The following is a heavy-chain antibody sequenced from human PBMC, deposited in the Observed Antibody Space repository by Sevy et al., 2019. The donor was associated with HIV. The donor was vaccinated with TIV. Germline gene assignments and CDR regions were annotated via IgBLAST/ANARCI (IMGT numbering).Heavy chain of an antibody. J-gene: IGHJ4*01. CDR2: IIPMVSTA. Sequence: ASVKVSCKASGGSFSTYTLSWVRQAPGQRLEVMGGIIPMVSTATYAQKFRGRVTISADESTTTGYMELSSLTSEDTAVYYCAGNQDGKWGQGTLVTVSS. CDR1: GGSFSTYT. CDR3: AGNQDGK. V-gene: IGHV1-69*13.